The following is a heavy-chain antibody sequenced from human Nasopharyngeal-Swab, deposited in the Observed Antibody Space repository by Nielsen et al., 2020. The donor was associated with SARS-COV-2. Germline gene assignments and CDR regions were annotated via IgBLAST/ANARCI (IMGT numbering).Heavy chain of an antibody. CDR2: ISGRGDNT. J-gene: IGHJ4*02. V-gene: IGHV3-23*01. D-gene: IGHD2/OR15-2a*01. CDR3: AKDLKGPYFF. Sequence: GESLKISCAASGFPFSTYGMSWVRQAPGKGPEWVSSISGRGDNTYYADSVKGRFTISRDNSKNTLYLQMNSLRAEDTAIYYCAKDLKGPYFFWGQGTLVTVSS. CDR1: GFPFSTYG.